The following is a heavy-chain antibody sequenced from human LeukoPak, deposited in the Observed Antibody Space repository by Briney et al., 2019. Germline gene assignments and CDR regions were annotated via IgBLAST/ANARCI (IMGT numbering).Heavy chain of an antibody. CDR2: ISSSSSYI. CDR3: ARDGAPTGSGWYRGAFDI. D-gene: IGHD6-19*01. V-gene: IGHV3-21*01. J-gene: IGHJ3*02. CDR1: GFTFSSYS. Sequence: PGGSLRLSCAASGFTFSSYSMNWVRQAPGKGLEWVSSISSSSSYIYYADSVKGRFTISRDNAKNSLYLQMNSLRAEDTAVYYCARDGAPTGSGWYRGAFDIWGQGTMVTVSS.